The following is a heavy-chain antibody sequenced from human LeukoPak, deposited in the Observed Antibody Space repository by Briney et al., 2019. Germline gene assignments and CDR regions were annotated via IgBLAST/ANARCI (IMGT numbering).Heavy chain of an antibody. D-gene: IGHD3-10*01. CDR2: MDNFGIK. CDR1: DFSVNNNY. CDR3: AGGKYYGSGTRPGYLGY. V-gene: IGHV3-53*01. J-gene: IGHJ4*02. Sequence: GGSLRLACAASDFSVNNNYVDWVRQAPGKGLEWVSCMDNFGIKTYADSVQGRFTVSRDSSRNMVFLQMNSLRIEDTAVYYCAGGKYYGSGTRPGYLGYWGLGTMVTVSS.